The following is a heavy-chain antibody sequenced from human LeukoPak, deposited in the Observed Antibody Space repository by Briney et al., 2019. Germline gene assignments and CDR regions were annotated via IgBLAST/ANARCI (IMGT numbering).Heavy chain of an antibody. V-gene: IGHV4-4*07. D-gene: IGHD6-19*01. CDR1: GGSISSYY. CDR2: IYSSGST. CDR3: ARGSSGSLPFDY. Sequence: PSETLSLTCTVSGGSISSYYWSWIRLPAGKGLEWIGRIYSSGSTNYHPSLQSRVTMSVDTSQNQFSLKLTYVTAADTAAYYCARGSSGSLPFDYWGQGTLVTVSS. J-gene: IGHJ4*02.